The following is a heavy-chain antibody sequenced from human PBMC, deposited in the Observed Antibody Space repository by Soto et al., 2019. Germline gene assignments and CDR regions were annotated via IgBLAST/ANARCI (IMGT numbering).Heavy chain of an antibody. CDR3: WREQADGYSPYYFDY. D-gene: IGHD5-18*01. J-gene: IGHJ4*02. CDR1: GGTFSSYA. Sequence: SVKVSCKASGGTFSSYAISWVRQAPGQGLEWMGGIIPIFGTANYAQKFQGRVTITADESTSTAYMELSSLRSEDTAVYYCWREQADGYSPYYFDYWGEGTLVTVCS. CDR2: IIPIFGTA. V-gene: IGHV1-69*13.